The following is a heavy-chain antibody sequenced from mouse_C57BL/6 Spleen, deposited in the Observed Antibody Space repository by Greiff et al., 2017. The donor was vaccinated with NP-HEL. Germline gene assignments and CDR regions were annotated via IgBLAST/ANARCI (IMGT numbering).Heavy chain of an antibody. CDR3: ARYGWFYYFDY. J-gene: IGHJ2*01. D-gene: IGHD2-3*01. CDR1: GYTFTSYW. CDR2: IDPSDIYT. V-gene: IGHV1-50*01. Sequence: VQLQQPGAELVKPGASVKLSCKASGYTFTSYWMQWVKQRPGQGLEWIGEIDPSDIYTNYNQKFKGKATLTVDTSSSTAYMQLSSLTSEDSAVYYCARYGWFYYFDYWGQGTTLTVSS.